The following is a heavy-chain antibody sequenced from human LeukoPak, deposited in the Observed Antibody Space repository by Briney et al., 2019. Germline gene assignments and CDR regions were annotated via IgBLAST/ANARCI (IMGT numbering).Heavy chain of an antibody. Sequence: GGSLRLSCGVSGYTFSKHAMRWVRQSSGKGLEWVTDISGGGDTTYYEDSVKGRFTISRDNSKKMLYLQMNSLRAEDTAVYYCAKEPQHCGGVTCTSRIARGYAWFDPGGQGTLGTVS. CDR2: ISGGGDTT. CDR3: AKEPQHCGGVTCTSRIARGYAWFDP. V-gene: IGHV3-23*01. J-gene: IGHJ5*02. CDR1: GYTFSKHA. D-gene: IGHD2-21*01.